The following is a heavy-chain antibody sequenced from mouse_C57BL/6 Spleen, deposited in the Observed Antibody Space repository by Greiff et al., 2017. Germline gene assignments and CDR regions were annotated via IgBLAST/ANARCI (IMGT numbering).Heavy chain of an antibody. CDR1: GYTFTSYW. CDR2: IDPSDSYT. D-gene: IGHD1-1*01. V-gene: IGHV1-69*01. Sequence: QVQLQQPGAELVMPGASVKLSCKASGYTFTSYWMHWVKQRPGQGLEWIGEIDPSDSYTNYNQKFKGKSTLTVDKSSSTAYMQLSSLTSEDSAVYYCARGDNGSSYEGYWGQGTTLTVSS. J-gene: IGHJ2*01. CDR3: ARGDNGSSYEGY.